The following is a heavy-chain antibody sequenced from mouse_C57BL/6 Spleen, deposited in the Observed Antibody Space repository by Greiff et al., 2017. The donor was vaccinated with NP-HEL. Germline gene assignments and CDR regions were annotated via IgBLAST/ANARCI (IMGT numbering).Heavy chain of an antibody. CDR3: ARAGYDGSYWYFDV. CDR2: IDPSDSET. D-gene: IGHD2-2*01. V-gene: IGHV1-52*01. Sequence: QVQLQQPGAELVRPGSSVKLSCKASGYTFTSYWMHWVKQRPIQGLEWIGNIDPSDSETHYNQKFKDKATLTVDKSSSTAYMQLSSLTSEDSAVYYCARAGYDGSYWYFDVWGTGTTVTVSS. CDR1: GYTFTSYW. J-gene: IGHJ1*03.